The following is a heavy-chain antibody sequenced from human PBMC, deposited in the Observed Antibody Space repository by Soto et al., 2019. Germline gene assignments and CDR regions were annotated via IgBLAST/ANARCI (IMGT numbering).Heavy chain of an antibody. J-gene: IGHJ4*02. Sequence: QVQLQESGPGLVKPSGTLSLTCAVSGGSISSSNWWSWVRQPPGKGLEWIGEIYHSGSTNYNPSLKSRVTISVDKSKNQFSLKLSSVTAADTAVYYCARDSLRIAAAGKSYYFDYWGQGTLVTVSS. V-gene: IGHV4-4*02. CDR2: IYHSGST. CDR3: ARDSLRIAAAGKSYYFDY. CDR1: GGSISSSNW. D-gene: IGHD6-13*01.